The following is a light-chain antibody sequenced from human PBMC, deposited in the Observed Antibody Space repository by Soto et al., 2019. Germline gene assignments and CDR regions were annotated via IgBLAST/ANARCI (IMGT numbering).Light chain of an antibody. J-gene: IGKJ2*01. CDR2: LGS. CDR3: MQSLQTPLA. CDR1: QSLLHINGYNY. V-gene: IGKV2-28*01. Sequence: DIVMTQSPLSLPVTPGEPASISCRSSQSLLHINGYNYLDWYLQKPGQSLQLLIYLGSNRASGVPDRFSGSGSGTDFTLKISRVEAEDVGVYYCMQSLQTPLAFGQGTKLEIK.